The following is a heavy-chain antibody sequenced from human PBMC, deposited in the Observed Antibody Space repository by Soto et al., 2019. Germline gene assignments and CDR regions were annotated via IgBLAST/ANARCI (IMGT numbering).Heavy chain of an antibody. V-gene: IGHV3-30-3*01. Sequence: GGSLRLSCAASGFTFSSYAMHWVRQAPGKGLEWVAVISYDGSNKYYADSVKGRFTISRDNSKNTLYLQMNSLRAEDTAVYYCAKGVAAWGYFAYWGQGTLVTVSS. D-gene: IGHD2-15*01. CDR1: GFTFSSYA. CDR3: AKGVAAWGYFAY. J-gene: IGHJ4*02. CDR2: ISYDGSNK.